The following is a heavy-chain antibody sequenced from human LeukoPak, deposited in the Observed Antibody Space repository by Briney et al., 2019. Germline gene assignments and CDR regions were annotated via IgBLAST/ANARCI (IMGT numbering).Heavy chain of an antibody. V-gene: IGHV4-38-2*02. CDR2: IYHSGST. J-gene: IGHJ4*02. Sequence: SETLSLTCTVSGYSISSGYYWGWIRQPPGKGLEWIGSIYHSGSTYYNPSLKSRVTISVDTSKNQFSLKLSSETAADTAVYYCARGPRSVAVGGVIAPFDYWGQGTLVTVSS. CDR1: GYSISSGYY. D-gene: IGHD3-16*02. CDR3: ARGPRSVAVGGVIAPFDY.